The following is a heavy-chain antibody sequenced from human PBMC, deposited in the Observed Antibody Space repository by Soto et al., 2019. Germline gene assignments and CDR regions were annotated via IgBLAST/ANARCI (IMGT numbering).Heavy chain of an antibody. Sequence: SEPLSLTCTVSGGSISSGDYYWSWIRQPPGKGLEWIGYIYYSGSTYYNPSLKSRVTISVDTSKNQFSLKLSSVTAADTAVYYCASLPGPGDWFDPWGQGTLVTVSS. CDR2: IYYSGST. CDR3: ASLPGPGDWFDP. V-gene: IGHV4-30-4*01. J-gene: IGHJ5*02. CDR1: GGSISSGDYY. D-gene: IGHD3-10*01.